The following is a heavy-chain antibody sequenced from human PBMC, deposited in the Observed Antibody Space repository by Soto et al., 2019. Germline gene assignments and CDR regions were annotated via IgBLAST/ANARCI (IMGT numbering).Heavy chain of an antibody. Sequence: PSETLSLTCDVYGGSISSYYWSWVRQPPGKGLEWIAYIDNSGNTNYNPSLKSRVTISVDASKNQFSLKLSSVTAADTAVYYCARRTYSGSSYYFEYWGQGTQVTVSS. CDR3: ARRTYSGSSYYFEY. CDR1: GGSISSYY. D-gene: IGHD5-12*01. J-gene: IGHJ4*02. CDR2: IDNSGNT. V-gene: IGHV4-4*09.